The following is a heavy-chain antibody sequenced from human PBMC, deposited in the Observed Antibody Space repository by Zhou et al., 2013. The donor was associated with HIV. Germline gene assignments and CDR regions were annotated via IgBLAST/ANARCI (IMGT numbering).Heavy chain of an antibody. CDR3: ASLGYCSSTSCSAYYYYYMDV. Sequence: QVQLVQSGAEVKKPGSSVKVSCKASGGTFSSYAISWVRQAPGQGLEWMGGIIPIFGTANYAQKFQGRVTITTDESTSTAYMELSSLRSEDTAVYYCASLGYCSSTSCSAYYYYYMDVWGKGTTVTVSS. CDR2: IIPIFGTA. J-gene: IGHJ6*03. CDR1: GGTFSSYA. D-gene: IGHD2-2*01. V-gene: IGHV1-69*05.